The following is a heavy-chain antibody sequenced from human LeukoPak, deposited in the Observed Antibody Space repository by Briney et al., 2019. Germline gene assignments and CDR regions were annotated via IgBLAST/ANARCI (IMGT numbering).Heavy chain of an antibody. J-gene: IGHJ4*02. Sequence: GGPLRLSCTASGFTFGDYAMSWFRQAPGKGLEWLGFIRSKTHSGATEYAASVRGRLTTSRDDSKSIAYLQMNSLKIEDTAMYYCTRGYSYGFHWGQGTLVTVSS. CDR2: IRSKTHSGAT. V-gene: IGHV3-49*03. D-gene: IGHD5-18*01. CDR1: GFTFGDYA. CDR3: TRGYSYGFH.